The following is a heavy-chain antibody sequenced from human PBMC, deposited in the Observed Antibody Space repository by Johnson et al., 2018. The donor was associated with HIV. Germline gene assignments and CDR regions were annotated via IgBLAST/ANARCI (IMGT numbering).Heavy chain of an antibody. D-gene: IGHD6-13*01. V-gene: IGHV3-7*05. CDR3: AREPGIAVAGNEMINAFDI. Sequence: VQLVESGGGLVQPGGSMRLSCAASGFTFSSYWMSWVRQAPGKGLEWVANIKQDGSEKYYVDSVKGRFTISRDNAKNSLYLQMNSLRAEDTAVYYCAREPGIAVAGNEMINAFDIWGQGTMVTVSS. CDR1: GFTFSSYW. J-gene: IGHJ3*02. CDR2: IKQDGSEK.